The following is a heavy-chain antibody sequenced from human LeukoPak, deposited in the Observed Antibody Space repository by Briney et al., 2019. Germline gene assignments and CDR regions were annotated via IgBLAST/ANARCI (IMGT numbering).Heavy chain of an antibody. CDR1: GGSISSYY. CDR3: ARHSSVVYSSGWYLGWYFDY. D-gene: IGHD6-19*01. V-gene: IGHV4-59*08. Sequence: SETLSLTCTVSGGSISSYYWSWIRQPPGKGLEWIGYIYYSGSTNYNPSLKSRVTISVDTSKNQFSLKLSSVTAADTAVYYCARHSSVVYSSGWYLGWYFDYWGQGTLVTVLS. J-gene: IGHJ4*02. CDR2: IYYSGST.